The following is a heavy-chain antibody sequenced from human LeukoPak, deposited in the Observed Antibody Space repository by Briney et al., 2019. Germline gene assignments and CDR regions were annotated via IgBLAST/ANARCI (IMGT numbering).Heavy chain of an antibody. CDR3: ASAQYYYDSSGFDY. CDR2: ISSSSSYI. Sequence: GGCLRHSCAASGFTFSSYSMNWVPHAPRKGLEWVSSISSSSSYIYYTDSLKGRFTTSRDNAKNSLYLQRNSLRAEDTAVYYCASAQYYYDSSGFDYWGQGDLVTVSS. CDR1: GFTFSSYS. D-gene: IGHD3-22*01. J-gene: IGHJ4*02. V-gene: IGHV3-21*01.